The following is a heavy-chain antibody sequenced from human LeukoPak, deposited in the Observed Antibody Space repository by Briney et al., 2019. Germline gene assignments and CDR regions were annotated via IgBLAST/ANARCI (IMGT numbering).Heavy chain of an antibody. CDR1: GYTFSSSW. J-gene: IGHJ4*02. CDR3: ARQYGRPFDY. Sequence: GESLKISCKGSGYTFSSSWIGWVRQMPGKGLAWMGIIYPGDYDTRYSPSFQGQVTISADKSINTAYLQWSSLKATDTGIYYCARQYGRPFDYWGQGTLVTVSS. CDR2: IYPGDYDT. V-gene: IGHV5-51*01. D-gene: IGHD4-17*01.